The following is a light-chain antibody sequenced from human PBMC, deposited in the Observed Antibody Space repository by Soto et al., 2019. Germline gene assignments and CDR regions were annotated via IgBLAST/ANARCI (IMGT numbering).Light chain of an antibody. V-gene: IGKV1-39*01. J-gene: IGKJ1*01. Sequence: DIQRAQSPSSLSASVGDRVTIPCRASQSISSYLNWYQQKPGKAPKLLIYAASSLQSGVPSRFSGSGSGTDFTLTISSLQPEDFATYYCQQSYSTPPTFGQGIKVDI. CDR1: QSISSY. CDR3: QQSYSTPPT. CDR2: AAS.